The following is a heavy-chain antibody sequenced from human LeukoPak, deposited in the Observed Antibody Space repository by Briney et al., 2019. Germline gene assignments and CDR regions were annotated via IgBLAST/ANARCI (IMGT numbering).Heavy chain of an antibody. CDR3: ARVSLHCSSTSCYLDY. V-gene: IGHV1-69*13. Sequence: SVKVSCKASEGTFSSYAISWVRQAPGQGREWMGGIIPIFGTANYAQKFQGRVTITADESTSTAYMELSSLRSEDTAVYYCARVSLHCSSTSCYLDYWGQGTLVTVSS. D-gene: IGHD2-2*01. J-gene: IGHJ4*02. CDR1: EGTFSSYA. CDR2: IIPIFGTA.